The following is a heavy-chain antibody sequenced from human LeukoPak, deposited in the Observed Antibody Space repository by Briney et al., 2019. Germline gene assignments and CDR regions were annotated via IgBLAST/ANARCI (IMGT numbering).Heavy chain of an antibody. CDR3: ARGRYSNYAGSDY. CDR2: IYYSGST. J-gene: IGHJ4*02. CDR1: GGSISSYY. V-gene: IGHV4-59*01. D-gene: IGHD4-11*01. Sequence: SETLSLTCTVSGGSISSYYWSWIRQPPGKGLEWIGYIYYSGSTNYNPSLKSRVTISVDTSKNQFSLKLSSVTAADTAVYYCARGRYSNYAGSDYWGQGTLVTVSS.